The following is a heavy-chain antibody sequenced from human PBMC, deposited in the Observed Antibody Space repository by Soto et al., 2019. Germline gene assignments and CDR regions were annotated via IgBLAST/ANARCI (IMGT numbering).Heavy chain of an antibody. CDR2: IIPIFGTA. CDR1: GGTFSSYA. Sequence: ASVEVSCRASGGTFSSYAISWVRQAPGQGLEWMGGIIPIFGTANYAQKFQGRVTITADESTSTAYMELSSLRSEDTAVYYCASGDSSGYYYYFDYWGQGTLVTVSS. J-gene: IGHJ4*02. V-gene: IGHV1-69*13. D-gene: IGHD3-22*01. CDR3: ASGDSSGYYYYFDY.